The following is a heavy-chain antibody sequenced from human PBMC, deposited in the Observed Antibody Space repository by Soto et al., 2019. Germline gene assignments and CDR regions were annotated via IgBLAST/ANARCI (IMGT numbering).Heavy chain of an antibody. D-gene: IGHD4-4*01. CDR3: ARDSIRYSNYDFYYYYYGMDV. CDR1: GGSVSSGSSY. J-gene: IGHJ6*02. CDR2: SFYSGST. V-gene: IGHV4-61*01. Sequence: QVQLQESGPGLVKPSETLSLTCTVSGGSVSSGSSYWAWIGQPPGKGLGWLGYSFYSGSTNYNPSLKSRVTISVDTSKNQFSLKLSSVTAADTAVYYCARDSIRYSNYDFYYYYYGMDVWGQGTTVTVSS.